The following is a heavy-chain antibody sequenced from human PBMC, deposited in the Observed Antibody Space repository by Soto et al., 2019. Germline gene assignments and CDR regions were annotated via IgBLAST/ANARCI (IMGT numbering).Heavy chain of an antibody. J-gene: IGHJ4*02. CDR1: GFTFSDYY. CDR2: ISSSGSTI. V-gene: IGHV3-11*01. Sequence: GGSLRLSCAASGFTFSDYYMSWIRQAPGKGLEWVSYISSSGSTIYYADSVKGRFTISRDNAKNSLYRQMNSLRAEDTAVYYCARADVGNLLRYFDWLLYFDYWGQGTLVTVSS. D-gene: IGHD3-9*01. CDR3: ARADVGNLLRYFDWLLYFDY.